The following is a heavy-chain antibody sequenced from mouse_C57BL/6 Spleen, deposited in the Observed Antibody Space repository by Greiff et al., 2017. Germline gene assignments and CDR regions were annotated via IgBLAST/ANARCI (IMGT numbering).Heavy chain of an antibody. V-gene: IGHV1-26*01. D-gene: IGHD1-1*01. CDR1: GYTFTDYY. CDR3: ARGGGYYGCDY. Sequence: VQLQQSGPELVKPGASVKISCKASGYTFTDYYMNWVKQSHGKSLEWIGDINPNNGGTSYNQKFKGKATLTVDKSSSTAYMELRSLTSEDSAVYYCARGGGYYGCDYWGQGTTLTVSS. J-gene: IGHJ2*01. CDR2: INPNNGGT.